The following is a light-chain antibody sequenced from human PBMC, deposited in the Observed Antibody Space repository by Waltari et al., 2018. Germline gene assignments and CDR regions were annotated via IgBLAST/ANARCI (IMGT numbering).Light chain of an antibody. J-gene: IGLJ2*01. Sequence: QSVLSQPPSASGTPGQRVTISCSGTSSNIGSNYVSWYQHLPGMAPKLLLYRNNQRPPVVPGRFSSSKSGTAASLAIRELRAEDEADYYCGAWDDTLRFVFGGGTRLTVL. CDR3: GAWDDTLRFV. CDR2: RNN. CDR1: SSNIGSNY. V-gene: IGLV1-47*01.